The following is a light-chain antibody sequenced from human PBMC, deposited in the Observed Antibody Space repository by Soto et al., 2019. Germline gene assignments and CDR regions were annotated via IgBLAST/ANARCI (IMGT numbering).Light chain of an antibody. J-gene: IGKJ4*01. CDR2: GAS. V-gene: IGKV3-20*01. Sequence: DIVLTQSPGTLSLSPGQRATLSCRASQNVTTFYLAWYQQRPGQAPSLVIYGASSRATGIPDRFSGSGSGTDFTLTINRLEPEDFGMYYCQQYGSSTGLTFGGGTKVDSK. CDR1: QNVTTFY. CDR3: QQYGSSTGLT.